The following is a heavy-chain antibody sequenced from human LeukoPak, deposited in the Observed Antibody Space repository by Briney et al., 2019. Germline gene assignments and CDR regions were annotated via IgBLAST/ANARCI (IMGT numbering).Heavy chain of an antibody. CDR2: MNPIDSDT. CDR1: GYSFTSYW. CDR3: ARRNYDNSRVKVDY. J-gene: IGHJ4*02. D-gene: IGHD3-22*01. Sequence: GESLKISCKGSGYSFTSYWIGWVRQMPGKGLEWMGIMNPIDSDTRYSPSFQGQVTISADHSISTAYLQWSNLKASDTAMYYCARRNYDNSRVKVDYWGQGTLVTVSS. V-gene: IGHV5-51*01.